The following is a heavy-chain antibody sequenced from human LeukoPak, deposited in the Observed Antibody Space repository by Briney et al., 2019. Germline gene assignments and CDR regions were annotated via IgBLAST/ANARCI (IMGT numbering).Heavy chain of an antibody. CDR1: GGTFGSYA. CDR3: ARHPHCSSTSCYPIIENGENYYGMDV. J-gene: IGHJ6*02. D-gene: IGHD2-2*01. CDR2: IIPIFGIA. V-gene: IGHV1-69*04. Sequence: SVKVSCKASGGTFGSYAISWVRQAPGQGLEWMGRIIPIFGIANYAQKFQGRVTITADKSTSTAYMELSSLRSEDTAVYYCARHPHCSSTSCYPIIENGENYYGMDVWGQGTTVTVSS.